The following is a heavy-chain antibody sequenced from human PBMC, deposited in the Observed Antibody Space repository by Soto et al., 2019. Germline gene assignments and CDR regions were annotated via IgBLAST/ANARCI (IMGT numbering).Heavy chain of an antibody. CDR1: GGSISSSSYY. V-gene: IGHV4-39*01. D-gene: IGHD2-15*01. Sequence: QLQLQESGPGLVKPSETLSLTCTVSGGSISSSSYYWGWIRQPPGKGLEWIGSIYYSGSTYYNPSLKSRVTISVDTSKNQFSLKLSSVTAADTAVYYCARSAPDIVVVVAAVIDYWGQGTLVTVSS. CDR2: IYYSGST. J-gene: IGHJ4*02. CDR3: ARSAPDIVVVVAAVIDY.